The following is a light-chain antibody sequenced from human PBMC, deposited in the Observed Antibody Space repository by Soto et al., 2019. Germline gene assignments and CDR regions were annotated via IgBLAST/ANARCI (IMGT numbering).Light chain of an antibody. V-gene: IGKV1D-12*01. Sequence: DIPMTQSPSSVSASVGDRVTINCRASQDIRSWLAWYQQKPGSAPQLLIYAASSVRRGVPSRFSGSGSGTDFALTITSLQPEDFAIYYCQHSKSPGTFGQGTKVDIK. CDR3: QHSKSPGT. CDR2: AAS. J-gene: IGKJ1*01. CDR1: QDIRSW.